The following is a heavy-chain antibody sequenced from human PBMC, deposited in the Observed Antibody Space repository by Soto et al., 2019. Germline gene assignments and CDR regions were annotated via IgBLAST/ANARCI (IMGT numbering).Heavy chain of an antibody. D-gene: IGHD1-26*01. V-gene: IGHV3-30-3*01. Sequence: QVQLVESGGGVVQPGRSLRLSCAASGFTFSSYAMHWVRQAPGKGLEWVAVISYDGSNKYYADSVKGRFTISRDNSKNTLYLQMNSLRAEDTAVYYCARAKSRRYSGSYLHWGQGTLVTVSS. CDR3: ARAKSRRYSGSYLH. CDR2: ISYDGSNK. J-gene: IGHJ4*02. CDR1: GFTFSSYA.